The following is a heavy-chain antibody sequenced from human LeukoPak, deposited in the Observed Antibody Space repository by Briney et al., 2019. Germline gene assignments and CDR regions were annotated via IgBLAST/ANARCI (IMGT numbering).Heavy chain of an antibody. Sequence: XGXXWXRQAPGXXXXWVSGINWNGGSTGYADSGKGRFTISRDNDKNXLYLQMNSLRAEDTGLYHCXXXXXXXXXXXXXTXXXXPWGXGXLXTVSS. CDR2: INWNGGST. CDR1: XG. V-gene: IGHV3-20*01. CDR3: XXXXXXXXXXXXXTXXXXP. J-gene: IGHJ5*02.